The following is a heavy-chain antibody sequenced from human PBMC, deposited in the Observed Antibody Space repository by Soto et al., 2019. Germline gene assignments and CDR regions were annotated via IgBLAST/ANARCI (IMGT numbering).Heavy chain of an antibody. V-gene: IGHV1-18*04. CDR3: ARDRVAGIWGDAFDI. CDR2: INPYNANT. CDR1: GYTFTNHG. Sequence: GASVKVSCKTSGYTFTNHGINWVRQAPGQGLEWMGGINPYNANTNYAQKLQGRVTMTTDTYTSTAYMDLRSLTSDDTAVYYCARDRVAGIWGDAFDIWGQGTMVTVSS. J-gene: IGHJ3*02. D-gene: IGHD3-16*01.